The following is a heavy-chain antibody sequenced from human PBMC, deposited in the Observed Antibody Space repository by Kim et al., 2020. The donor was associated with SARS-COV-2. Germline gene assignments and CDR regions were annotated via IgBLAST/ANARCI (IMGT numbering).Heavy chain of an antibody. D-gene: IGHD1-20*01. CDR3: ARDRDWGYNWNDFNY. Sequence: GGSLRLSCAASGFTFSSYEMNWVRQAPGKGLEWVSYISSSGSTIYYADSVKGRFTISRDNAKNSLYLQMNSLRAGDTAVYYCARDRDWGYNWNDFNYWGQGTLVTVSS. CDR1: GFTFSSYE. V-gene: IGHV3-48*03. J-gene: IGHJ4*02. CDR2: ISSSGSTI.